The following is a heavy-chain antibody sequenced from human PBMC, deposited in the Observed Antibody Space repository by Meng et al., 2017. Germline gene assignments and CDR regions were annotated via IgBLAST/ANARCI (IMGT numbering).Heavy chain of an antibody. D-gene: IGHD1-26*01. J-gene: IGHJ4*02. CDR3: ARGGQGIMGARWSYYDY. CDR1: GYTFTSYD. V-gene: IGHV1-8*03. Sequence: ASVKVSCKASGYTFTSYDINWVRQATGQGLEWMGWMNPNSGNTDYAQKFQGRVTITRNTSISTDYMKLSSLRSEDTDVYYCARGGQGIMGARWSYYDYWGQGTQVTGAS. CDR2: MNPNSGNT.